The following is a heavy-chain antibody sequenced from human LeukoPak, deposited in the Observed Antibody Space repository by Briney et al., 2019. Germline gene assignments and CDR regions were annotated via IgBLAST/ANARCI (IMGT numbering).Heavy chain of an antibody. J-gene: IGHJ6*02. CDR1: GFTFSTYG. CDR2: IPYDGSNT. D-gene: IGHD1-26*01. Sequence: GGPLRLSCAASGFTFSTYGFHWVRQAPGKGLEWVAVIPYDGSNTYYADSVKGRFTISRDNSKNTLYLQMNTLRAEDTAVYYWGKEVGYGMDVWGQGTTVTVSS. CDR3: GKEVGYGMDV. V-gene: IGHV3-30*18.